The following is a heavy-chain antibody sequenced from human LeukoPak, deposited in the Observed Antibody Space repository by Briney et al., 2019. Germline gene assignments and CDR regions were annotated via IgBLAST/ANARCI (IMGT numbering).Heavy chain of an antibody. V-gene: IGHV4-61*08. D-gene: IGHD3-9*01. CDR2: ISYSGST. CDR3: ARGFDGPNAFDI. CDR1: GGSITGGGYY. J-gene: IGHJ3*02. Sequence: SETLSLTCTVSGGSITGGGYYWGWIRQPPGTGLEWIGHISYSGSTNYNPSLKSRVTVSIDTSKNQVSLKLSSMTAADTAVYYCARGFDGPNAFDIWGQGTMVTVSS.